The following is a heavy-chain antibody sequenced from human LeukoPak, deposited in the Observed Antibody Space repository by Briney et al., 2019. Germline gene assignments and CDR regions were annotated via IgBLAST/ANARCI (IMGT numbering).Heavy chain of an antibody. D-gene: IGHD6-19*01. V-gene: IGHV3-30-3*01. CDR2: LSSDGTDK. CDR1: GFSFSRCA. J-gene: IGHJ4*02. CDR3: ARDLSGAADYYFDY. Sequence: GRSLRLFCAASGFSFSRCAMHWVRQAPGKGLEWVAVLSSDGTDKHYADSVKGRFTISRDNSKNTLYLQMNSLRGEDTAVYYCARDLSGAADYYFDYWGQGTLVTVSS.